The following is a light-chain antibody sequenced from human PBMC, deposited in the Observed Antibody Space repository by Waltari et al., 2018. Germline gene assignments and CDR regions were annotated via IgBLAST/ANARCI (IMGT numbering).Light chain of an antibody. CDR1: QGISSW. J-gene: IGKJ1*01. CDR2: KAS. CDR3: QQYNSYPCT. V-gene: IGKV1-5*03. Sequence: DIHMTQSPSNLSASVGDRVTITCRARQGISSWLAWYQQKPGNAPKLLIYKASSLQSGVPARFSGSGSGTEFTLTISSLQSDECATYYCQQYNSYPCTFGQGTKVEIK.